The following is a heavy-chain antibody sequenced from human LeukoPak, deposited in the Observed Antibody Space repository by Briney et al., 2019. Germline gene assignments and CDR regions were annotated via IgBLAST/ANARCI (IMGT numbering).Heavy chain of an antibody. CDR2: ISTSSSYI. D-gene: IGHD1-26*01. CDR3: ARDSENVIGSNSHFDL. Sequence: GGSLRLSCAASGFTFSSYAMSWVRQAPGKGLEWVSSISTSSSYIYYADSVKGRFTISRGNAKNSLYLQMNSLGAEDTAVYYCARDSENVIGSNSHFDLWGRGTLVTVSS. J-gene: IGHJ2*01. V-gene: IGHV3-21*01. CDR1: GFTFSSYA.